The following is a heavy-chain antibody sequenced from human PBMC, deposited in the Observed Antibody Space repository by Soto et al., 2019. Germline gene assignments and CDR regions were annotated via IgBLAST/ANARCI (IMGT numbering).Heavy chain of an antibody. V-gene: IGHV4-31*03. CDR1: GGSITNSYYF. CDR2: VFHSGRT. CDR3: ARWVEVSLDYFDS. D-gene: IGHD2-15*01. J-gene: IGHJ4*02. Sequence: QVQLQESGPGLVEPSQTLSLTCTVSGGSITNSYYFWSWVRQNPGKGLEWIGHVFHSGRTYYNPSLSGRVSILVDTSMTQFSLNLNSVTAADTAVYYCARWVEVSLDYFDSWGQGTPVTVSS.